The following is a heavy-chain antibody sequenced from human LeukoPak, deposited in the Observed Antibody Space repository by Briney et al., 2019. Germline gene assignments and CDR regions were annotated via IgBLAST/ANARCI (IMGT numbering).Heavy chain of an antibody. CDR1: GFTFSSYA. V-gene: IGHV3-23*01. CDR2: ISGGKDST. J-gene: IGHJ5*02. CDR3: ATKRGQGTQLNYNWFDP. D-gene: IGHD1-1*01. Sequence: GGSLRLSCAASGFTFSSYAMYWVRQAPGKGLEWVSAISGGKDSTYYADSVKGRFTISRDNSRSTLYLQMNSLRAEDTAIYYCATKRGQGTQLNYNWFDPWGQGILVTVSS.